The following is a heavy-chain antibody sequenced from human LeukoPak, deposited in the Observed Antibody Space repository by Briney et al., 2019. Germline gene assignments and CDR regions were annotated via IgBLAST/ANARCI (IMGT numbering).Heavy chain of an antibody. CDR2: INSKTDGGTT. J-gene: IGHJ4*02. D-gene: IGHD1-26*01. Sequence: PGGSLRLSCAASGFTFSNAWMSWVRQAPGKGLEWVGRINSKTDGGTTDYAAPVKGRFTISRDDSKNTLYLQMNSLKTEDTAVYYCTTGSYADLQDYWGQGTLVTVSS. V-gene: IGHV3-15*01. CDR1: GFTFSNAW. CDR3: TTGSYADLQDY.